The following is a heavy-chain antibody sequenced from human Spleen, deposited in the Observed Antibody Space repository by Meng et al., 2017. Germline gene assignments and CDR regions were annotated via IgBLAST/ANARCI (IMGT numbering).Heavy chain of an antibody. CDR1: GYSFTGYY. D-gene: IGHD1-26*01. CDR3: ARVRGWELLDY. V-gene: IGHV1-2*06. CDR2: INPNSGGT. J-gene: IGHJ4*02. Sequence: VQWVKSGAEGKKRGASVKVSCKASGYSFTGYYMHWVRQAPGQGLEWMGRINPNSGGTNYAQKFQGRVNMTRDTSISTAYMELSRLRSDDTAVYYCARVRGWELLDYWGQGTLVTVSS.